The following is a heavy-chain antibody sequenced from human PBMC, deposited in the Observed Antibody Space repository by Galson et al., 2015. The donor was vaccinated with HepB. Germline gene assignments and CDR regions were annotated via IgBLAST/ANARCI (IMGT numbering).Heavy chain of an antibody. Sequence: CAISGDSVSSNSAAWNWIRQSPSRGLEWLGRTYYRSKWYNDYAVSVKSRITINPDTSKNQFSLQLNSVTPEDTAVYYCARDWGANYYDSSGYYTDNWFDPWGQGTLVTVSS. CDR3: ARDWGANYYDSSGYYTDNWFDP. V-gene: IGHV6-1*01. J-gene: IGHJ5*02. CDR2: TYYRSKWYN. CDR1: GDSVSSNSAA. D-gene: IGHD3-22*01.